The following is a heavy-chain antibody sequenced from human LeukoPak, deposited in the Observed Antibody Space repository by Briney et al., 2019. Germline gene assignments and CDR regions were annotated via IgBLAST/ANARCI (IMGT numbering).Heavy chain of an antibody. CDR2: IYSGGRP. CDR3: ARGGQVGALTN. J-gene: IGHJ4*02. Sequence: PGGSLRLSCGASGFTVSSSYMSWVRNAPAKGLERVSVIYSGGRPYYADSVKGRFTISRDNPKNTLYLQMNRLRAEDTAVYYCARGGQVGALTNWGQGTLVTVPS. CDR1: GFTVSSSY. D-gene: IGHD1-26*01. V-gene: IGHV3-66*01.